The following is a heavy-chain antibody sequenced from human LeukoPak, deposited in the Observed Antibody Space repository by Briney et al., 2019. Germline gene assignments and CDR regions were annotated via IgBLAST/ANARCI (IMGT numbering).Heavy chain of an antibody. CDR3: ARHKGIAVAGTPRNYYYYMDV. CDR2: INHSGST. V-gene: IGHV4-34*01. CDR1: GGSFSGYY. J-gene: IGHJ6*03. D-gene: IGHD6-19*01. Sequence: SETLSLTCAVYGGSFSGYYWSWIRQPPGKGLEWIGEINHSGSTNYNSSLKSRVTISVDTSKNQFSLKLSSVTAADTAVYYCARHKGIAVAGTPRNYYYYMDVWGKGTTVTISS.